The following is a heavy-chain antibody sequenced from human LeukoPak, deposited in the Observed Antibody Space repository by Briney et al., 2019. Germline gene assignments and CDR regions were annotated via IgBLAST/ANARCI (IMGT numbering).Heavy chain of an antibody. D-gene: IGHD3-22*01. CDR3: ARGGYYDSSGYYCCYYYMDV. Sequence: ASVKVSCKGSGYTFSSYGISWVRQAPGQGLEWMGWISTYNGNTNYAQKLQGRVTMTRDMSTSTVYMELSSLRSEDTAVYYCARGGYYDSSGYYCCYYYMDVWGKGTTVTVSS. CDR1: GYTFSSYG. J-gene: IGHJ6*03. CDR2: ISTYNGNT. V-gene: IGHV1-18*01.